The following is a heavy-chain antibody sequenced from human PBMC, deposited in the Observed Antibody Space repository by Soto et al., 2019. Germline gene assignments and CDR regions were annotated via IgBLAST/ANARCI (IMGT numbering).Heavy chain of an antibody. CDR3: ARGRDRYDSSGYSLYYYYYGMDV. J-gene: IGHJ6*02. Sequence: ASVKVSCKASGYTFTGYYMHWVRQAPGQGXEWMGWINPNSGGTNYAQKFQGRVTMTRDTSISTAYMELSRLRSDDTAVYYCARGRDRYDSSGYSLYYYYYGMDVWGQGTTVTVSS. CDR2: INPNSGGT. CDR1: GYTFTGYY. D-gene: IGHD3-22*01. V-gene: IGHV1-2*02.